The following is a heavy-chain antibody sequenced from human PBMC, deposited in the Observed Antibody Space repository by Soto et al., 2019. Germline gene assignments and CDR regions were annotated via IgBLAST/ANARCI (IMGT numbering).Heavy chain of an antibody. Sequence: EVQLVESGGGFVQRGGSLRLSCAVSGLTFSTNTINWVRQAPGKGLEWVSYISTSSTAIYYADSVKGRFTISRDDAKSSLYLQMNSLRDEDTAVYYCVITDSGRERGYWGKGTLVTVSS. CDR2: ISTSSTAI. CDR1: GLTFSTNT. V-gene: IGHV3-48*02. J-gene: IGHJ4*02. D-gene: IGHD3-10*01. CDR3: VITDSGRERGY.